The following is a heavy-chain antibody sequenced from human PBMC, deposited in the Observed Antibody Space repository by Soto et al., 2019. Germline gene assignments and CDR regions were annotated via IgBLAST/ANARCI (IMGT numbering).Heavy chain of an antibody. Sequence: GGSLRLSCAASGFTFSSYSMNWVRQAPGKGLEWVSSISSSSSYIYYADSVKGRFTISRDNAKNSLYLQMNSLRAEDTAVYYCARALTVRGYYYYYGMDVWGQGTTVTVSS. D-gene: IGHD3-10*01. J-gene: IGHJ6*02. CDR1: GFTFSSYS. CDR2: ISSSSSYI. V-gene: IGHV3-21*01. CDR3: ARALTVRGYYYYYGMDV.